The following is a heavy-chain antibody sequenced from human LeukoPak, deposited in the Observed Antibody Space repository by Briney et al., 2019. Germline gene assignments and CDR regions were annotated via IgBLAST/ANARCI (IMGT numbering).Heavy chain of an antibody. V-gene: IGHV1-46*01. CDR2: INPSGGST. Sequence: ASVKVSCKASGYTFTSYDINWVRQAPGQGLEWMGIINPSGGSTSYAQKFQGRVTMTRDTSTSTVYMELSSLRSEDTAVYYCASGEAYYDFWSGYKAFDYWGQGTLVTVSS. CDR3: ASGEAYYDFWSGYKAFDY. J-gene: IGHJ4*02. CDR1: GYTFTSYD. D-gene: IGHD3-3*01.